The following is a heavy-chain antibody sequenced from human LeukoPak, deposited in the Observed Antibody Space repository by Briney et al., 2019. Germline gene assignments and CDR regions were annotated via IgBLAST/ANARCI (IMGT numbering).Heavy chain of an antibody. CDR1: GFTVSGNF. V-gene: IGHV3-66*02. D-gene: IGHD3-22*01. Sequence: PGGSLRLSCAASGFTVSGNFMSWVRQAPGKGLEWVSVIYSGVSTYYADSVKGRFTISRDNSKNTLYLQMNSLRPEDTAVYYCARDRYDSSAYNHDYWGQGTLVTVSS. CDR3: ARDRYDSSAYNHDY. J-gene: IGHJ4*02. CDR2: IYSGVST.